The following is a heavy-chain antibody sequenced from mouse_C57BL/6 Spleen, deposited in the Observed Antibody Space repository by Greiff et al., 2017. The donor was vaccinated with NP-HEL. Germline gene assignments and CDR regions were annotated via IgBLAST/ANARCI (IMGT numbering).Heavy chain of an antibody. CDR1: GYTFTSYW. J-gene: IGHJ4*01. CDR3: ARGYDYDAFYYAMDY. D-gene: IGHD2-4*01. Sequence: QVQLKQPGAELVRPGSSVKLSCKASGYTFTSYWMDWVKQRPGQGLEWIGNIYPSDSETHYNQKFKDKATLTVDKSSSTAYMQLSSLTSEDSAVYYCARGYDYDAFYYAMDYWGQGTSVTVSS. CDR2: IYPSDSET. V-gene: IGHV1-61*01.